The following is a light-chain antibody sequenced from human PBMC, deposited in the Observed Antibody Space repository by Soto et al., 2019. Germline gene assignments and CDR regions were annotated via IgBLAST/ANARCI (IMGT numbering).Light chain of an antibody. Sequence: QSVLTQPPSVSGAPGQRVTISCTGSSSNIGAGYDVHWYQQLPGTAPKLLIYGNSNRPSGVPDRFSGSKSGTSASLAITGLQAEDDAYYFCQSYDRSLCGSIFGGVTKLTVL. V-gene: IGLV1-40*01. J-gene: IGLJ2*01. CDR2: GNS. CDR1: SSNIGAGYD. CDR3: QSYDRSLCGSI.